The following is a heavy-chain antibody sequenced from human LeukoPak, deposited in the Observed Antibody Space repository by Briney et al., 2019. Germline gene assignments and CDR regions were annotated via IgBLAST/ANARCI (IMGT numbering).Heavy chain of an antibody. CDR2: IRSKANSYAT. D-gene: IGHD3-10*01. CDR3: TRHGSGSYLTFDY. V-gene: IGHV3-73*01. Sequence: SGGSLRLSCAASGFTFSGSAMHWVRPASGKGREWVGRIRSKANSYATAYAASVKGRFTISRDDSKNTAYLQMNSLKTEDTAVYYCTRHGSGSYLTFDYWGRGTLVTVSS. J-gene: IGHJ4*02. CDR1: GFTFSGSA.